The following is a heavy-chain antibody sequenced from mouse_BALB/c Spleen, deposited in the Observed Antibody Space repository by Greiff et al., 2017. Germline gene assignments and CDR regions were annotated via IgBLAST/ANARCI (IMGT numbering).Heavy chain of an antibody. CDR3: ARYGYVGYFDV. CDR2: ISSGSSTI. V-gene: IGHV5-17*02. D-gene: IGHD2-2*01. Sequence: EVKVVESGGGLVQPGGSRKLSCAASGFTFSSFGMHWVRQAPEKGLEWVAYISSGSSTIYYADTVKGRFTISRDNPKNTLFLQMTSLRSEDTAMYYCARYGYVGYFDVWGAGTTVTVSS. J-gene: IGHJ1*01. CDR1: GFTFSSFG.